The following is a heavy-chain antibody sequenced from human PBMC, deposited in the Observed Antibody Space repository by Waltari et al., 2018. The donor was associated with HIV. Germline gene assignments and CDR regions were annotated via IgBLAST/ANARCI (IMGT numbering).Heavy chain of an antibody. CDR3: ARVRRPSGGYYLSY. J-gene: IGHJ4*02. Sequence: QVQLVQSGAEVTKPGASVKVSCKASGYTFTSYNIYWVRQAPGQGLEWMGWMKPNTGDTAYAQKFQGRVTMTRNTSMSTAYMELISLRSEDTAVYYCARVRRPSGGYYLSYGGQGTLVTVSS. CDR2: MKPNTGDT. V-gene: IGHV1-8*01. CDR1: GYTFTSYN. D-gene: IGHD1-26*01.